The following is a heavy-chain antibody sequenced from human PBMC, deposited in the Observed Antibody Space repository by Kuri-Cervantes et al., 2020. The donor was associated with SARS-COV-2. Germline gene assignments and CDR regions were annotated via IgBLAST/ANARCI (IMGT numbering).Heavy chain of an antibody. V-gene: IGHV3-74*01. CDR1: GFTFSSYW. CDR3: AKFSYGTLLTDY. J-gene: IGHJ4*02. D-gene: IGHD3-10*01. Sequence: GESLKISCAASGFTFSSYWMHWVRQAPGKGLVWVSRINSVGSSTSYADSVKGRFTISRDNAKNTLYLQMNSLRAEDTAVYYCAKFSYGTLLTDYWGQGTLVTVSS. CDR2: INSVGSST.